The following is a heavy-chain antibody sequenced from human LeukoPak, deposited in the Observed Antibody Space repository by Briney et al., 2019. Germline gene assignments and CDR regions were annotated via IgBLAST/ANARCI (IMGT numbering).Heavy chain of an antibody. V-gene: IGHV1-69*05. Sequence: ASVKVSCKVSGGTFSSYAISWVREAPGQGLEWMGRIIPILGTANYAQKFQGRVTITTGESASTAYMELSSLRSEDTAVYYCARGPARDSSGYYFEYFQHWGQGTLVPVSS. CDR2: IIPILGTA. J-gene: IGHJ1*01. CDR1: GGTFSSYA. CDR3: ARGPARDSSGYYFEYFQH. D-gene: IGHD3-22*01.